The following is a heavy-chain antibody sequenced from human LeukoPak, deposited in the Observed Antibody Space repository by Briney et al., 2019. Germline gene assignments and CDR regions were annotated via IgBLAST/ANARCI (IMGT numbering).Heavy chain of an antibody. CDR2: IYYSGST. J-gene: IGHJ3*02. Sequence: SETLSLTCTVSGGSISTYYWSWIRQPPGKGLEYIGYIYYSGSTSYNPSLKSRVTMSLGTSKNQFSLKLSSVTAADTAVYYCAREEVPHGFDIWGQGTMVTVSS. V-gene: IGHV4-59*01. CDR3: AREEVPHGFDI. CDR1: GGSISTYY.